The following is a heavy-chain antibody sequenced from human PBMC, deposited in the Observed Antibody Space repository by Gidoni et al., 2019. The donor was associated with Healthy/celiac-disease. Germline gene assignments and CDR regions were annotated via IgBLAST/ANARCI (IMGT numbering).Heavy chain of an antibody. Sequence: EVQLVESGGGLVKPGGSLRLSCAASGFPFSSYSMNWVRQAPGKGLEWVSSISSSSSYIYYADSVKGRFTISRDNAKNSLYLQMNSLRAEDTAVYYCARDEGQRIQLWSYWGQGTLVTVSS. CDR2: ISSSSSYI. CDR1: GFPFSSYS. J-gene: IGHJ4*02. V-gene: IGHV3-21*01. CDR3: ARDEGQRIQLWSY. D-gene: IGHD5-18*01.